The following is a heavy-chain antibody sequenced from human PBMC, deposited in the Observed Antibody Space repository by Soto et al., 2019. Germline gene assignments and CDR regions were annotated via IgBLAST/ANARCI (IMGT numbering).Heavy chain of an antibody. V-gene: IGHV1-18*01. J-gene: IGHJ6*02. Sequence: QVQLVQSGAEVKKPGASVKVSCKASGYTFTSYGISWVRQAPGQGLEWMGWISAYNGNTNYAQKLQGRVTMTTDTSTSTAYMALMSLRSDDTAVYYCASDLLVYYGSGSPQNLVYGMDVWGQGTTVTVSS. CDR2: ISAYNGNT. CDR3: ASDLLVYYGSGSPQNLVYGMDV. D-gene: IGHD3-10*01. CDR1: GYTFTSYG.